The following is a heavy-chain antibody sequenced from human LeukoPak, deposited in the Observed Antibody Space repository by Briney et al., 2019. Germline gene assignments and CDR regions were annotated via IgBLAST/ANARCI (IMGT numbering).Heavy chain of an antibody. D-gene: IGHD2-15*01. CDR3: AREGLGSGRGGDFGL. V-gene: IGHV4-38-2*02. Sequence: SETLSLTCSISGYSISSGYYWGWIRQPPGKGLEWIGSIHHSGSTYYNPSLKSRVTISIDTSKNQFSLKLNSVTAADTAVYYCAREGLGSGRGGDFGLWGRGTLVTVSS. CDR2: IHHSGST. J-gene: IGHJ2*01. CDR1: GYSISSGYY.